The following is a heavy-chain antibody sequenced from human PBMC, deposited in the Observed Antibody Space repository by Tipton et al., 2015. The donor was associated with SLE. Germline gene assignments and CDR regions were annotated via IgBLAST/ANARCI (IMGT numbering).Heavy chain of an antibody. Sequence: RSLRLSCAASGFTFSSYAIHWVRQAPGKGLEWVAVISYDGSNKYYADSVKGRFTISRDNSKNTLYLQMNSLRAEDTAVYYCAKEGMVRGVHLDYWGQGTLVTVSS. CDR3: AKEGMVRGVHLDY. CDR1: GFTFSSYA. CDR2: ISYDGSNK. J-gene: IGHJ4*02. D-gene: IGHD3-10*01. V-gene: IGHV3-30-3*01.